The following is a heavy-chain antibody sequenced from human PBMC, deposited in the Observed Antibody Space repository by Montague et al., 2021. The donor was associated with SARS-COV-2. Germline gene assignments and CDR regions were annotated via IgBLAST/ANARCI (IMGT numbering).Heavy chain of an antibody. J-gene: IGHJ4*02. CDR1: GFTFSSYA. V-gene: IGHV3-30-3*01. D-gene: IGHD3-16*02. CDR3: ARDNYDYVCGSYRFIY. Sequence: SLRLSCAASGFTFSSYAMHWVRQAPGKGLEWVAVISYDGSNKYYADSVKGRFTISRDNSTNTLYLQMNSLRTEDTAVYYCARDNYDYVCGSYRFIYWGQGTLVTVSS. CDR2: ISYDGSNK.